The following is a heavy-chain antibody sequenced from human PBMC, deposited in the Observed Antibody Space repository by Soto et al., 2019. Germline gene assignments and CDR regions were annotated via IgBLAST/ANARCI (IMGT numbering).Heavy chain of an antibody. J-gene: IGHJ6*02. D-gene: IGHD3-3*01. CDR1: GFTFSNAW. Sequence: GGSLRLSCAASGFTFSNAWMNWVRQAPGKGLEWVGRIKSKTDGGTTDYAAPVKGRFTISRDDSKNTLYLQMNSLKTEDTAVYYCTTDPESRVIFGVVEVGDVWGQGTTVTVSS. CDR2: IKSKTDGGTT. CDR3: TTDPESRVIFGVVEVGDV. V-gene: IGHV3-15*07.